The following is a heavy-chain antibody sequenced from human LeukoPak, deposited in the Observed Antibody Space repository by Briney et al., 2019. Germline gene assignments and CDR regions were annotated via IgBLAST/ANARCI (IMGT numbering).Heavy chain of an antibody. CDR1: GGSISSNNYY. V-gene: IGHV4-39*01. D-gene: IGHD3/OR15-3a*01. J-gene: IGHJ1*01. CDR2: IYYSGST. CDR3: ARAGGLAEYFQH. Sequence: PSETLSLTCTVSGGSISSNNYYWGWIRQPPGKGLEWIGSIYYSGSTYYNPSLKSRVTISVDTSKNQFSLKLSSVTAADTAVYYCARAGGLAEYFQHWGQGTLVTVSS.